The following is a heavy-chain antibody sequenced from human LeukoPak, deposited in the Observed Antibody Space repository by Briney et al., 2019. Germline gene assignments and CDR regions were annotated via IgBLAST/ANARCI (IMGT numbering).Heavy chain of an antibody. J-gene: IGHJ2*01. CDR3: ARHRDADTVLATLYFDL. CDR2: IYPGDSDT. V-gene: IGHV5-51*01. D-gene: IGHD5-18*01. CDR1: GYSFTSYW. Sequence: GESLKISCKGSGYSFTSYWIGWVRQVPGEGLEWVGNIYPGDSDTRYSPSFQGQVTISVDKSISTAYLQWSSLKASDTATYYCARHRDADTVLATLYFDLWGRGTLVTVSS.